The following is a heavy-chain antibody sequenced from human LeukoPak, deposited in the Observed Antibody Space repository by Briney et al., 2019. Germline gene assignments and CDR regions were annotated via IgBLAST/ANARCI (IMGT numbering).Heavy chain of an antibody. CDR1: GFTVSSNY. D-gene: IGHD2-21*02. V-gene: IGHV3-53*01. Sequence: GGSLRLSCADSGFTVSSNYMRWVRQAPGKGLEWVSVIYSGGSTHYADSVKGRFTISRDHAKNSLYLQMNSLRTEDTAVYYCARDPATIMVVTDMNGFDIWGQGTLVTVSS. CDR3: ARDPATIMVVTDMNGFDI. CDR2: IYSGGST. J-gene: IGHJ3*02.